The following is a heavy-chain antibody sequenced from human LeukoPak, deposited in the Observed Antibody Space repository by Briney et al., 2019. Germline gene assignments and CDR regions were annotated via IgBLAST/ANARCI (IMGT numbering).Heavy chain of an antibody. V-gene: IGHV3-48*01. CDR1: GFTFSSYS. CDR3: ARDREGIAAAGTYETSHGVDV. J-gene: IGHJ6*04. CDR2: ISSSSRTI. Sequence: PGGSLRLSCAASGFTFSSYSMNWVRQAPGKGLEWVSYISSSSRTIYYADSVKGRFTISRDNAKNSLYLQMNSLRAEDTAVYYCARDREGIAAAGTYETSHGVDVWGKGTTVTVSS. D-gene: IGHD6-13*01.